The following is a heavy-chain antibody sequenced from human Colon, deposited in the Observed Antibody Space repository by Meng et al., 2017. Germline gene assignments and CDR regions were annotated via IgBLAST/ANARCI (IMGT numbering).Heavy chain of an antibody. CDR3: AKGFYYYDSSGYFAD. V-gene: IGHV3-23*01. D-gene: IGHD3-22*01. CDR1: GFTFSSYA. J-gene: IGHJ4*02. Sequence: GESLKISCAASGFTFSSYAMSWVRQAPGKGLEWVSAISGSGSNTYYVDSVKGRFTISRDNSKNTLYPQMNSLRAEDTAVYYCAKGFYYYDSSGYFADWGQGTLVTVSS. CDR2: ISGSGSNT.